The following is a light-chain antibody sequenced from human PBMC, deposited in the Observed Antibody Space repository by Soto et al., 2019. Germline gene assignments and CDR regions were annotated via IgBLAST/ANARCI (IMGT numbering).Light chain of an antibody. CDR1: QSVSSY. V-gene: IGKV3-11*01. CDR2: VVS. J-gene: IGKJ5*01. CDR3: QQGSNWPIT. Sequence: EVVLTQSPATLSLSPGEGATLSCRASQSVSSYFNWYQQKPGQVPRLLIYVVSNRATGIPARFSGSGSGTDFTLTISNLEPEDFAVYYCQQGSNWPITFGQGTRLEIK.